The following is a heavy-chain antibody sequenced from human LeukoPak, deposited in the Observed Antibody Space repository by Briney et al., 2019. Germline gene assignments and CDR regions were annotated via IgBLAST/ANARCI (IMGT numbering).Heavy chain of an antibody. Sequence: SQTLSLTCTVSGGSISSGSYYWSWIRQPAGKGLEWIGRIYTSGSTNYNPSLKSRVTISVDTSKNQSSLKLSSVTAADTAVYYCARDHYDYVWGSYRYSDYWGQGTLVTVSS. CDR3: ARDHYDYVWGSYRYSDY. V-gene: IGHV4-61*02. J-gene: IGHJ4*02. CDR1: GGSISSGSYY. CDR2: IYTSGST. D-gene: IGHD3-16*02.